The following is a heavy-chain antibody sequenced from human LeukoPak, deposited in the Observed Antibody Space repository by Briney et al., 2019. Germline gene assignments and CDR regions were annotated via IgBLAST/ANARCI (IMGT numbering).Heavy chain of an antibody. CDR3: ARVGSSFSDY. D-gene: IGHD6-13*01. CDR2: ISSRSNYI. V-gene: IGHV3-21*01. Sequence: GGSLRLSCAASGFTFSSYNMNWVRQAPGKGLEWVSPISSRSNYIYYADSVKGRFTISRDNAKNSLYLQMNSLRAEDTAVYYCARVGSSFSDYWGQGTLVTVST. J-gene: IGHJ4*02. CDR1: GFTFSSYN.